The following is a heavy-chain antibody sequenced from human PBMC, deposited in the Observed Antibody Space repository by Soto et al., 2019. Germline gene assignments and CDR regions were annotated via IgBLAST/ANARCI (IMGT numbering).Heavy chain of an antibody. CDR2: INHSGST. Sequence: QVQLQESGPGLVKPSETLSLTCTVSGGSISSYYWSWIRQPPGKGLEWIGEINHSGSTNYNPSLKSRVTISVDTSKNQFSLKLSSVTAADTAVYYCAREGYYGSADYWGQGTLVTVSS. D-gene: IGHD3-10*01. V-gene: IGHV4-59*12. CDR3: AREGYYGSADY. CDR1: GGSISSYY. J-gene: IGHJ4*02.